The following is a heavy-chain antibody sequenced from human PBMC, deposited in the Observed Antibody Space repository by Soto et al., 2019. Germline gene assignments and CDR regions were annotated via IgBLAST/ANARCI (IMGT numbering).Heavy chain of an antibody. CDR1: GGSVSNYY. Sequence: QVSLQESGPGLVKPSETLSLTCTVSGGSVSNYYWTWIRQPPGKGLEWISYTNYSGSTDHSPSLKRRVTISLDTTKNRSSLRLIYVTAADTAVYYCARLAPRYRIRDYNYYSLDFWGQGTTVIVSS. CDR2: TNYSGST. J-gene: IGHJ6*02. V-gene: IGHV4-59*02. D-gene: IGHD3-16*02. CDR3: ARLAPRYRIRDYNYYSLDF.